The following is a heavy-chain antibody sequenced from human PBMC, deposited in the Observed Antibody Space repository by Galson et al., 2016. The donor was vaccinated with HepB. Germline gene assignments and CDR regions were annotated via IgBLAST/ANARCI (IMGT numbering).Heavy chain of an antibody. J-gene: IGHJ3*02. D-gene: IGHD3-10*01. CDR1: GFSLSTVGVG. Sequence: PALVKPTQTLTLTCTFSGFSLSTVGVGVGWIRQPPGKALEWLALIYWDDDKRYSPSLKSRLTITKDTSKNQVVLTVTNMDPVDTATYFCAHIGEVPGGFDIWGQGTMVIVSS. V-gene: IGHV2-5*02. CDR3: AHIGEVPGGFDI. CDR2: IYWDDDK.